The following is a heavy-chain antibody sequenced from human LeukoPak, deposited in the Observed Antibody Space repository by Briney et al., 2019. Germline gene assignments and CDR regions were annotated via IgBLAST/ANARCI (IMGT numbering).Heavy chain of an antibody. J-gene: IGHJ4*02. CDR3: AFSRNGMALSYIDY. Sequence: GGSLRLSCAGSGFTFRRDAMSWVRQAPGQGLEWVASIIDSGGSTYYTDSVKGRFTISRDNSKNTLYLQLDNLRADDTAVYYCAFSRNGMALSYIDYWGQGTLVTVSS. CDR2: IIDSGGST. CDR1: GFTFRRDA. V-gene: IGHV3-23*01. D-gene: IGHD5-24*01.